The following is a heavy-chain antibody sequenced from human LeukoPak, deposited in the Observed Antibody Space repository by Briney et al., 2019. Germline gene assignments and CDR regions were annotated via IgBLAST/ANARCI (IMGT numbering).Heavy chain of an antibody. J-gene: IGHJ4*02. V-gene: IGHV3-74*01. D-gene: IGHD3-22*01. CDR3: ARDARYYDSSGYPGDY. Sequence: GGSLSLSCAASGFTFSSYWRHWVRQAPGKGLVWVSRINSDGSSTSYADSVKGRFTISRDNAKNTLYLQMNSLRAEDTAVYYCARDARYYDSSGYPGDYWGQGTLVTVSS. CDR2: INSDGSST. CDR1: GFTFSSYW.